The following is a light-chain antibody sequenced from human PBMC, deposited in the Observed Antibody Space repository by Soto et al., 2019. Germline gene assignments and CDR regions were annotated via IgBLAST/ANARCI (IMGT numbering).Light chain of an antibody. CDR2: GAS. V-gene: IGKV3-20*01. CDR3: QQYGTSPTAT. CDR1: QSVSSN. Sequence: EIVMTQSPATLSVSPGERAHISCRASQSVSSNLAWYQQKPGQAPRLLIYGASNRATGIPARFSGSGSETDFTPTISRLEPEDFAVYYCQQYGTSPTATFGQGTRLEIK. J-gene: IGKJ5*01.